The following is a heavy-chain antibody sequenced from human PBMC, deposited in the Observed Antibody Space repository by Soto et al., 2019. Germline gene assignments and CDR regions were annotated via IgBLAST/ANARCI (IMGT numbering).Heavy chain of an antibody. D-gene: IGHD3-16*02. CDR2: IIPIFGTA. J-gene: IGHJ4*02. Sequence: QVQLVQSGAEVKKPGSSVKVSCKASGGTFSSYAISWVRQAPGQGLEWMGGIIPIFGTANYAQKFQGRVTSTADESTSTAYMELSSLRSEDTAVYYCARVAMITFGGVIVDNQSDYWGQGTLVTVSS. V-gene: IGHV1-69*12. CDR3: ARVAMITFGGVIVDNQSDY. CDR1: GGTFSSYA.